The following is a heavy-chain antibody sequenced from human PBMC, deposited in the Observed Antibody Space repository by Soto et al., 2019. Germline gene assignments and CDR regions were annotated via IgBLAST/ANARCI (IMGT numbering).Heavy chain of an antibody. J-gene: IGHJ4*02. CDR2: ISGSGGRS. Sequence: GGSLRLSCAASGFTFSNYAMTWVRQGPGKGLEWVSGISGSGGRSYYADSVKGRFTISRDNSKSTLYLRMNSLRAEDTAVYYCAKAYFVWSSEQPYYFDYWGQGTLVTSPQ. D-gene: IGHD3-16*01. CDR3: AKAYFVWSSEQPYYFDY. CDR1: GFTFSNYA. V-gene: IGHV3-23*01.